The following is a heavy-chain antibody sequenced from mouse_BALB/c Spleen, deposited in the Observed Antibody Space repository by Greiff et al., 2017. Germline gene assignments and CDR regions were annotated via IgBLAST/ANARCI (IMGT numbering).Heavy chain of an antibody. V-gene: IGHV3-8*02. CDR3: ARSYGNLLYAMDY. D-gene: IGHD2-1*01. J-gene: IGHJ4*01. CDR2: ISYSGST. CDR1: GDSITSGY. Sequence: EVKLMESGPSLVKPSQTLSLTCSVTGDSITSGYWNWIRKFPGNKLEYMGYISYSGSTYYNPSLKSRISITRDTSKNQYYLQLNSVTTEDTATYYCARSYGNLLYAMDYWGQGTSVTVSS.